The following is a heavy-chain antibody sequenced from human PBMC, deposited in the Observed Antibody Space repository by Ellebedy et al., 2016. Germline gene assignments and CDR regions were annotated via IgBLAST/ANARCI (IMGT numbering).Heavy chain of an antibody. J-gene: IGHJ4*02. CDR2: IYYSGTT. D-gene: IGHD3-3*01. CDR3: ARETDFWSDSSYFDY. Sequence: SETLSLXXSVSGGSINSGDYYWSWIRQPPGQGLEWLGYIYYSGTTYYNTSLKSRITISVGTSKNQFSLRLSSVTAADTAVYFCARETDFWSDSSYFDYWGQGILVTISS. V-gene: IGHV4-30-4*01. CDR1: GGSINSGDYY.